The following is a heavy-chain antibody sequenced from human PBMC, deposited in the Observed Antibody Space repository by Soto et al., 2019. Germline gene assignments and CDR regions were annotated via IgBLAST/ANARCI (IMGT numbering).Heavy chain of an antibody. J-gene: IGHJ4*02. CDR1: GFTFSPYE. CDR2: ISSSGSTI. V-gene: IGHV3-48*03. D-gene: IGHD2-8*01. Sequence: SLRLSCAASGFTFSPYEMSWVRQAPGKGLEWISYISSSGSTIHYADSVKGRFSISRDNAKKSLFLQMNSLRAEDTAVYYCVREAPCSNGVCQFDYWGRGTLVTV. CDR3: VREAPCSNGVCQFDY.